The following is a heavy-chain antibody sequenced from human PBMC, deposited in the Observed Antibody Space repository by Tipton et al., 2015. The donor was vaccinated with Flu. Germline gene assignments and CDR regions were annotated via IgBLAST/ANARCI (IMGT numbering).Heavy chain of an antibody. J-gene: IGHJ3*02. V-gene: IGHV4-34*01. CDR2: INHSGST. D-gene: IGHD6-6*01. CDR3: ALAARSAFDI. CDR1: GGSFSGYY. Sequence: LRLSCAVYGGSFSGYYWSWIRQPPGKGLEWIGEINHSGSTNYNPSLKSRVTISVDTSKNQFSLKLSSVTAADTAVYYCALAARSAFDIWGQGTMVTVSS.